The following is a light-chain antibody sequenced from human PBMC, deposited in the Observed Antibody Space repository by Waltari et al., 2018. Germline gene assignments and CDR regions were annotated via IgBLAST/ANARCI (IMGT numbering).Light chain of an antibody. J-gene: IGLJ3*02. V-gene: IGLV6-57*04. CDR1: SGSIASNF. CDR3: QSYDDDLKGV. CDR2: EDN. Sequence: FMLTQPHSLSESPGKTVIISCTRSSGSIASNFVQWCQQRPGSAPTTIIFEDNQRPSGAPARFSGSIDRSSNSASLTISGLKPEDEADYYCQSYDDDLKGVFGGGTKLTVL.